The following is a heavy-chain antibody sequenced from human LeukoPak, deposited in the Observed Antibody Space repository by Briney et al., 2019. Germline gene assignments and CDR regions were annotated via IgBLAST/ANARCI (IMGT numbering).Heavy chain of an antibody. CDR3: ARTITIYGVPCYFDY. CDR1: GGSISSGGFY. D-gene: IGHD3-3*01. CDR2: IYNSRSS. Sequence: SQTLSLTCTVSGGSISSGGFYWTWIRQHPGKGLEWIGYIYNSRSSYYNPSLKSRVTMSVDTSKNQFSLKLRSVTAADTAVYYCARTITIYGVPCYFDYWGQGTLVTVSS. V-gene: IGHV4-31*03. J-gene: IGHJ4*02.